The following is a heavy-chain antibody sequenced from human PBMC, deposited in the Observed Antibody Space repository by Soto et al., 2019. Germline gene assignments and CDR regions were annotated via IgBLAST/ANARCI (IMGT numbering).Heavy chain of an antibody. V-gene: IGHV3-23*04. J-gene: IGHJ4*02. D-gene: IGHD6-19*01. Sequence: EVQLVESGGGLVQPGGSLRLSCAASGFTFSSYAMNWVRQAPGKGLEWVSAISGSGGSTYYADSVKGRFTISRDNSKKRLSLQRNSSRDEDTVVDYCAKAGYSSGWYRPNERNLGYYFDYWGQGTLVTVSS. CDR2: ISGSGGST. CDR1: GFTFSSYA. CDR3: AKAGYSSGWYRPNERNLGYYFDY.